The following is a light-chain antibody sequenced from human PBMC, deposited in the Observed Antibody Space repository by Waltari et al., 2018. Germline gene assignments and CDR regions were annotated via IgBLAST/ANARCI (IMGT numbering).Light chain of an antibody. Sequence: DIVVTQSPATLSVSPGERATLSCRASHTVKSDLAWYQHKPGQAPRLLIYGASTRATGIRARFSGSGSGTEFTLTISSLRSEDFAFYYCQQYHNWPRTFGQGTKVEIK. CDR3: QQYHNWPRT. CDR2: GAS. CDR1: HTVKSD. J-gene: IGKJ1*01. V-gene: IGKV3-15*01.